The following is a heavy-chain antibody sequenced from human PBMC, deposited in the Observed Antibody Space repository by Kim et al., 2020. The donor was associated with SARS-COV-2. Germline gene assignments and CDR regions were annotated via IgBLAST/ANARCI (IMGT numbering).Heavy chain of an antibody. Sequence: GGSLRLSCAASGFTFSSYGMNWVRQAPGKGLEWVSGIRGSGVSTDSADSVKGRFTISRDNSKNTLYLQMNCLRAEDTAIYYCAKSGSGWYSDYWGQGTLVTVSS. CDR1: GFTFSSYG. CDR3: AKSGSGWYSDY. V-gene: IGHV3-23*01. D-gene: IGHD6-19*01. CDR2: IRGSGVST. J-gene: IGHJ4*02.